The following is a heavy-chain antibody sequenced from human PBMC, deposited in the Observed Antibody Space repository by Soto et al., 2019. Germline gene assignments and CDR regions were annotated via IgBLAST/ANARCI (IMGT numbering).Heavy chain of an antibody. J-gene: IGHJ3*02. CDR1: GYTFNKYP. V-gene: IGHV1-3*01. D-gene: IGHD6-6*01. CDR3: SMTGNCSSSAVRQTLIQDAFDI. CDR2: INPANGDT. Sequence: ASVKVSCKTSGYTFNKYPIHWVRQAPGQGLEWMGWINPANGDTGYSQKFQDRVTISRDTSASTAYMELSRLRSDDTAVYYCSMTGNCSSSAVRQTLIQDAFDIWGQGTMVTVSS.